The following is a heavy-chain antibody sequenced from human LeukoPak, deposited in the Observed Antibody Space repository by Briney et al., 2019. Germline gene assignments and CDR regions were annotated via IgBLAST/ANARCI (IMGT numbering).Heavy chain of an antibody. Sequence: SETLSLTCAVSGWSISRGYYWGWIRQPPGKGLEWIASVYQSGTTYYNPSLKSRVTISIDTSTNQLSLELSSVTAADTAVYYCARTGRYCSGGSCYSDFDYWGQGTLVTVSS. D-gene: IGHD2-15*01. CDR1: GWSISRGYY. V-gene: IGHV4-38-2*01. CDR2: VYQSGTT. J-gene: IGHJ4*02. CDR3: ARTGRYCSGGSCYSDFDY.